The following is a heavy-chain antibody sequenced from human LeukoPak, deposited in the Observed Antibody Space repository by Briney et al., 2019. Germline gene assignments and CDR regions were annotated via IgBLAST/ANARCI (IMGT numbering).Heavy chain of an antibody. D-gene: IGHD3-3*01. V-gene: IGHV4-59*01. CDR2: IYYTGST. CDR1: GGSINTYY. J-gene: IGHJ2*01. CDR3: ARNFRGSWSGYYXXXXXXXXXXX. Sequence: SETLSLTCTVSGGSINTYYWSWIRQSPGTGLEWIGYIYYTGSTNYNPSLKSRVTISVDTSKNQFSLRLSSVIAADTAVYYCARNFRGSWSGYYXXXXXXXXXXXWG.